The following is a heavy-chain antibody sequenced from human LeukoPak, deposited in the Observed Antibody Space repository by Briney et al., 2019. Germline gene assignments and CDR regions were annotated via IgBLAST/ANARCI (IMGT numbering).Heavy chain of an antibody. Sequence: GGSLRLSCTASGFTFGDYAMSWVRRAPGKGLEWVGFIRSKAYGGTTEYAASVKGRFTISRDDSKSIAYLQMNSLKTEDTAVYYCTKRPNYGDSLDYWGQGTLVTVSS. V-gene: IGHV3-49*04. CDR1: GFTFGDYA. J-gene: IGHJ4*02. CDR3: TKRPNYGDSLDY. D-gene: IGHD4-17*01. CDR2: IRSKAYGGTT.